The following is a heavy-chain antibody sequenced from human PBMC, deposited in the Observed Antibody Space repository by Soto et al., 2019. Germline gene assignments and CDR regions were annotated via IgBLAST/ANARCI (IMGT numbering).Heavy chain of an antibody. D-gene: IGHD4-17*01. CDR1: GGHIGSYY. J-gene: IGHJ5*02. CDR2: INANGNT. CDR3: ARESTETTFSSWFDP. Sequence: LSLTCTVSGGHIGSYYWSWIRQPPGKGLEWIGYINANGNTDYNPSLKGRVTMSLDTSRNEFSLSLAPVTAADTAVYFCARESTETTFSSWFDPWGQGTLVTVSS. V-gene: IGHV4-59*01.